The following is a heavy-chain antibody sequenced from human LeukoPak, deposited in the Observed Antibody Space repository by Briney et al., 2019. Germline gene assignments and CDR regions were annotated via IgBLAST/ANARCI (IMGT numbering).Heavy chain of an antibody. D-gene: IGHD3-10*01. CDR3: AKSGGSGTYPNWFDS. V-gene: IGHV3-23*01. CDR1: VFTFSNSA. Sequence: GGSLRLSCAASVFTFSNSAMNWVRQAPGKGLEWVSTISSGGAGTYYTDSVKGRFSISRDNSKNTLYLQMNSLRAEDTAVYYCAKSGGSGTYPNWFDSWGQGTLVTVSS. CDR2: ISSGGAGT. J-gene: IGHJ5*01.